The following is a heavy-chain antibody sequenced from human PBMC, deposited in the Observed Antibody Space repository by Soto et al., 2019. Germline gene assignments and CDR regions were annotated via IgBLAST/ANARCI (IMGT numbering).Heavy chain of an antibody. J-gene: IGHJ4*02. Sequence: EVQLVESGGGLVQPGGSLRLSCAASGFTFSSYAMHWVRQAPGKGLEYVSAISSNGGSTYYANSVKGRFTISRDNSKNTLYLQMGSLRAEDMAVYYCATGGHSSGWYYFDYWGQGTLVTVSS. CDR1: GFTFSSYA. D-gene: IGHD6-19*01. CDR2: ISSNGGST. CDR3: ATGGHSSGWYYFDY. V-gene: IGHV3-64*01.